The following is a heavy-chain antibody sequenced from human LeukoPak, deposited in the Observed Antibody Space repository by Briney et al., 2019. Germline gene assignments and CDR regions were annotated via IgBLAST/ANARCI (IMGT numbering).Heavy chain of an antibody. CDR2: ISYDGSNK. D-gene: IGHD1-26*01. J-gene: IGHJ6*02. Sequence: GRSLRLSCAASGFTFSIYGMHWVRQAPGKGLEWVAVISYDGSNKYYADSVKGRFTISRDNSKNTLYLQMNSLRAEDTAVYYCARDGGSGTVGGAGADYYYGMDVWGQGTTVSVSS. CDR3: ARDGGSGTVGGAGADYYYGMDV. V-gene: IGHV3-30*03. CDR1: GFTFSIYG.